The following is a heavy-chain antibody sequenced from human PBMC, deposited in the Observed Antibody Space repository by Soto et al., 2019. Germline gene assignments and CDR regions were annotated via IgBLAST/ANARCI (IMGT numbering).Heavy chain of an antibody. Sequence: SVKVSCKASGGTFSSYAISWVRQAPGQGLEWMGGIIPIFGTANYAQKFQGRVTITADKSTSTAYMELSSLRSEDTAVYYCARGIGLVRMATNRVLAAFDIWGQGTMVTVS. CDR3: ARGIGLVRMATNRVLAAFDI. D-gene: IGHD5-12*01. V-gene: IGHV1-69*06. CDR2: IIPIFGTA. J-gene: IGHJ3*02. CDR1: GGTFSSYA.